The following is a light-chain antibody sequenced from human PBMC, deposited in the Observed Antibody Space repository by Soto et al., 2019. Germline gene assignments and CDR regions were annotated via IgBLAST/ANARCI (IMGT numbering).Light chain of an antibody. V-gene: IGLV2-14*01. CDR3: SSYTGSSTLV. CDR2: EVG. Sequence: QSALTQPASVSGSPGQSITISCTGTSSDVGGYNSVSWYQQHPGQAPKLIIYEVGHRPSEVSNRFSAAKSGNTASLTISGLQAEDEADYYCSSYTGSSTLVFGGGTKLTVL. CDR1: SSDVGGYNS. J-gene: IGLJ2*01.